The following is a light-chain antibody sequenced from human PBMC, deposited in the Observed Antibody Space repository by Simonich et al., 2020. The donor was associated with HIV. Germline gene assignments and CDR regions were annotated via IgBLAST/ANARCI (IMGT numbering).Light chain of an antibody. J-gene: IGKJ5*01. CDR1: QSVLYSSNNKNY. CDR2: WAS. V-gene: IGKV4-1*01. CDR3: QQYYSTPIT. Sequence: DIVMTQSPDSLGVSLGERATINCKSSQSVLYSSNNKNYLAWYQQKPGQPPMLLIYWASTRESGVPDRFSGSGSGTDFTLTISSMQAEDVAVYYCQQYYSTPITFGQGTRLEIK.